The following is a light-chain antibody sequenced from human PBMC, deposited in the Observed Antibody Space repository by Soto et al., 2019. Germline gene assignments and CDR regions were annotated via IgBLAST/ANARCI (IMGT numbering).Light chain of an antibody. CDR3: AAWDDSLNGWV. Sequence: QSVLTQPPSASGTPGQRFTIYCSGSSSNIGSNTVNWYQQLPGTAPKLLMYSNYLRPSGVPDRFSGSKSGTSASLAISGLQAEDEAGYFCAAWDDSLNGWVFGGGTKVTVL. J-gene: IGLJ3*02. V-gene: IGLV1-44*01. CDR2: SNY. CDR1: SSNIGSNT.